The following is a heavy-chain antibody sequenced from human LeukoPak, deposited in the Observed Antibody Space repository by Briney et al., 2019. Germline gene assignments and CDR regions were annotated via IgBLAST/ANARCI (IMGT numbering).Heavy chain of an antibody. D-gene: IGHD4/OR15-4a*01. CDR1: GFTFSSYG. CDR2: IWDDGSKK. Sequence: GGSLRLSCAASGFTFSSYGMHWVRQAPVKGLEWVAVIWDDGSKKYYADSVKGRFTVSRDNARNSLYLQMSSLRAEDTAVYYCARGGAGAWKGPYDHWGQGTLVTVSS. J-gene: IGHJ4*02. V-gene: IGHV3-33*01. CDR3: ARGGAGAWKGPYDH.